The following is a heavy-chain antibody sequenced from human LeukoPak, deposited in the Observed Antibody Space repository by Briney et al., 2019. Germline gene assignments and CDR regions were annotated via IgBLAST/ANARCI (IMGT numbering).Heavy chain of an antibody. D-gene: IGHD3-10*01. CDR2: ISYSGST. V-gene: IGHV4-59*08. J-gene: IGHJ6*02. Sequence: SETLSLTCIVSGYSISSNYYWGWIRQPPGKGLEWIGYISYSGSTNYNPSLESRVTISIDTSKNQLSLKLSSVTAADTAVYYCAKHFYGSGTQSMDVWGQGTTVTVSS. CDR1: GYSISSNYY. CDR3: AKHFYGSGTQSMDV.